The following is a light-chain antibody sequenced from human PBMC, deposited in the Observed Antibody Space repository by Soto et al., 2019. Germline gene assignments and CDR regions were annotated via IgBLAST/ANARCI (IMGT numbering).Light chain of an antibody. CDR3: QQYGSSPSYT. CDR2: GAS. CDR1: QSVSSSY. V-gene: IGKV3-20*01. J-gene: IGKJ2*01. Sequence: EIVLTQSPGTLSLSPGERATLSCRASQSVSSSYLAWYQQKPGQAPRLLIYGASSRATGIPDRFCGSGSGTEFTLTISRREAEDFAAFYCQQYGSSPSYTFGQGTKLEIK.